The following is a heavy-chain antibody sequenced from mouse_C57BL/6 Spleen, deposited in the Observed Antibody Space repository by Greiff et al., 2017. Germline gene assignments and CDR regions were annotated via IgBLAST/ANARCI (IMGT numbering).Heavy chain of an antibody. D-gene: IGHD2-10*01. CDR1: GYTFTSYW. CDR2: IYPGSGST. J-gene: IGHJ2*01. Sequence: QVQLQQSGAELVKPGASVKMSCKASGYTFTSYWITWVKQRPGQGLEWIGDIYPGSGSTNYNEKFKSKATLTVDTSSSTAYMQLSSLTSEDSAVYYCARGPYYEDCDYWGQGTTLTVSS. V-gene: IGHV1-55*01. CDR3: ARGPYYEDCDY.